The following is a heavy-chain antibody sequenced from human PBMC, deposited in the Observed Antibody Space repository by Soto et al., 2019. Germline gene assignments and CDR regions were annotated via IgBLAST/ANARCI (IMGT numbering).Heavy chain of an antibody. V-gene: IGHV1-69*12. CDR1: GGTFSSYA. CDR3: ARDRGPCSVYYPYWFHP. D-gene: IGHD3-22*01. Sequence: QVQLVQSGAEVKKPGSSVKVSCKASGGTFSSYAITWVRQAPGQGLEWMGGIIPIFGTANYAQKFQARVTLPADESTTTACMELSSLRSEDTAVYYWARDRGPCSVYYPYWFHPWGQGTLVTVSS. J-gene: IGHJ5*02. CDR2: IIPIFGTA.